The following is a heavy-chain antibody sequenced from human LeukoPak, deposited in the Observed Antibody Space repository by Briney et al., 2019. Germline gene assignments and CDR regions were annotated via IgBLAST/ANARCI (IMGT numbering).Heavy chain of an antibody. D-gene: IGHD2-21*02. CDR2: ISYDGSNK. V-gene: IGHV3-30*03. CDR1: RFTFSSYG. CDR3: ARSGVMVTGISHDAFVM. J-gene: IGHJ3*02. Sequence: GGSLRLSCAASRFTFSSYGMHWVRQAPGKGLEWVADISYDGSNKYYADSVKGRFTISRDNSKNTLYMQMNSLRVEDTAVYYCARSGVMVTGISHDAFVMWGQGTMVTVSS.